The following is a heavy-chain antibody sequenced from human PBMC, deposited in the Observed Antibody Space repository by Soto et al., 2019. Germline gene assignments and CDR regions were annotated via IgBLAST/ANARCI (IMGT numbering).Heavy chain of an antibody. CDR2: ISDSGGST. D-gene: IGHD3-16*01. Sequence: GGSLRLSCTISGFIFSSYAMSWVRQAPGKGLEWVSAISDSGGSTYYADSVKGRFTIPRDNSRNTLYLQMDTLRAEDTAIYYCAKNGDFDYDAFDVWGQGTVVTVSS. CDR1: GFIFSSYA. J-gene: IGHJ3*01. CDR3: AKNGDFDYDAFDV. V-gene: IGHV3-23*01.